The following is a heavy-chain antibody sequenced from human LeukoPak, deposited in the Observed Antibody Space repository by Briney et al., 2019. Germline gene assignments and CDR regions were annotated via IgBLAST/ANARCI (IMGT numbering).Heavy chain of an antibody. D-gene: IGHD6-13*01. CDR3: ARMYSSSWTVFDY. J-gene: IGHJ4*02. V-gene: IGHV1-69*04. CDR2: IIPILGIA. CDR1: GGTFSSYA. Sequence: ASVKVSCKASGGTFSSYAISWVRQAPGQGLEWMGRIIPILGIANYAQKFQGRVTITADKSTSTAYMELSSLRSEDTAVYYCARMYSSSWTVFDYWGQGTLVTVSS.